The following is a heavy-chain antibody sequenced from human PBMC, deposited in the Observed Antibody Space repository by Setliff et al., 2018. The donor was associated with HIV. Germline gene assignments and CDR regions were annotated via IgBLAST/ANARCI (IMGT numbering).Heavy chain of an antibody. CDR3: ARDLSTHWSGYSLGY. D-gene: IGHD3-3*01. CDR1: GYTFTGYY. Sequence: ASVKVSCKASGYTFTGYYIHWVRQAPGQGLEWMGWINPKFGGTLYAQKFQGRVVMTRDMSTSTVYMELSSLTSDDTAVYYCARDLSTHWSGYSLGYWGQGTLVT. CDR2: INPKFGGT. J-gene: IGHJ4*02. V-gene: IGHV1-2*02.